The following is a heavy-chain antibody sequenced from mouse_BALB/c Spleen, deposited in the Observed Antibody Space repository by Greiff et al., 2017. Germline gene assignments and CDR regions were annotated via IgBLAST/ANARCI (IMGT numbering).Heavy chain of an antibody. V-gene: IGHV1S81*02. CDR1: GYTFTSYY. Sequence: VQLQQSGAELVKPGASVKLSCKASGYTFTSYYMYWVKQRPGQGLEWIGEINPSNGGTNFNEKFKSKATLTVDKSSSTAYMQLSRLTSEDSAVYYCTRGGYPRGFAYWGQGTLVTVSA. J-gene: IGHJ3*01. CDR2: INPSNGGT. CDR3: TRGGYPRGFAY.